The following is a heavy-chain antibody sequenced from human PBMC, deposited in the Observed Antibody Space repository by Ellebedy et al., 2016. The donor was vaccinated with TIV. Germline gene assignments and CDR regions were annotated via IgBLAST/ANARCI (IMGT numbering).Heavy chain of an antibody. CDR2: ISYSGST. D-gene: IGHD3-10*01. J-gene: IGHJ4*02. Sequence: MPSETLSLTCTVSGDSIRSYYWSWIRQPPGKGLEWIGYISYSGSTNYNPSLKSRVTISIDTSKNQFSLKLSSVTAADTAVYYCARREGYYGSGSYYANWGQGTLVTVSS. CDR3: ARREGYYGSGSYYAN. V-gene: IGHV4-59*01. CDR1: GDSIRSYY.